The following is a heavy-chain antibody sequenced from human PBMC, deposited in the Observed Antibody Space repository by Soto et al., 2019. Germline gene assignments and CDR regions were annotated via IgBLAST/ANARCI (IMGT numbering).Heavy chain of an antibody. CDR2: IYYSGTT. D-gene: IGHD2-15*01. V-gene: IGHV4-59*12. CDR3: ARESRYCSGGYCYHWFDP. J-gene: IGHJ5*02. Sequence: SETLSLTCTVSGGAISGYYWSWIRQPPAKELEWIGYIYYSGTTNHNPSLESRATMSVDTSKNQFSLKLYSVTAADTAVYYCARESRYCSGGYCYHWFDPWGQGTLVTVSS. CDR1: GGAISGYY.